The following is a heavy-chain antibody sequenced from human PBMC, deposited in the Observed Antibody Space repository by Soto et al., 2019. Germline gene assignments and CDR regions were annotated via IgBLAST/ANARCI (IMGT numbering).Heavy chain of an antibody. J-gene: IGHJ4*02. CDR1: GFTFSSYA. CDR2: ISGSGGST. CDR3: AKFDTYYYDSSGYFPDY. Sequence: GGSLRLSCAASGFTFSSYAMSWVRQAPGKGLGWVSAISGSGGSTYYADSVKGRFTISRDNSKNTLYLQMNSLRAEDTAVYYCAKFDTYYYDSSGYFPDYWGQGTLVTVSS. D-gene: IGHD3-22*01. V-gene: IGHV3-23*01.